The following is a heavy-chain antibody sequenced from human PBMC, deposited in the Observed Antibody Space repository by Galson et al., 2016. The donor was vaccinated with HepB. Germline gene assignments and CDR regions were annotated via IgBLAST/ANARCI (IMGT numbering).Heavy chain of an antibody. CDR2: ISWNSGSI. J-gene: IGHJ6*04. V-gene: IGHV3-9*01. CDR3: AKDRGVVLMDV. D-gene: IGHD3-3*01. Sequence: LRLSCAASGFTFNDYAMHWVRQAPGKGLEWVSFISWNSGSIGYADSVKGRFTISRDNAKNSLYLQMNSLRAEDTAVYYCAKDRGVVLMDVWGKGTTVTVSS. CDR1: GFTFNDYA.